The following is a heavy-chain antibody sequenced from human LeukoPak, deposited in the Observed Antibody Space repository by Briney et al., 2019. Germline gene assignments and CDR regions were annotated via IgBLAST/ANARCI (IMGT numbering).Heavy chain of an antibody. V-gene: IGHV1-2*02. CDR3: ASVYSAKDLAQLDY. CDR1: GYTFTDYY. D-gene: IGHD4-11*01. CDR2: INPNSGAT. J-gene: IGHJ4*02. Sequence: ASVNVSCKASGYTFTDYYIHWMRQAPGQGVEWMGWINPNSGATNYAQKFQGRVTMTRVTSIRTAYMELTILRSDDTAVYYCASVYSAKDLAQLDYWGQGTLVTVSS.